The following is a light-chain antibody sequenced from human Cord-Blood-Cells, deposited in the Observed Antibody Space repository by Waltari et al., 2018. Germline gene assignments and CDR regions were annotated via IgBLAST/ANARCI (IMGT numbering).Light chain of an antibody. CDR2: GAS. CDR1: QSVSSSY. Sequence: EIVFTQSPGTLSLSPGERAPLSCRASQSVSSSYLAWYQQKPGQAPRLLIYGASSRATGIPDRFSGSRSGTDFTLTISRLEPEDFAVYYCQQYGSSLWTFGQGTKVEIK. V-gene: IGKV3-20*01. CDR3: QQYGSSLWT. J-gene: IGKJ1*01.